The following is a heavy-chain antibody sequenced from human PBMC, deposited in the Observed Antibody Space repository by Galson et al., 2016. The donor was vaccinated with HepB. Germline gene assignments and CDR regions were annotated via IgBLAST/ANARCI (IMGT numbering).Heavy chain of an antibody. J-gene: IGHJ3*01. Sequence: SEILSLTCTVSGGSISSSSYYWGWIRQPPGKGLEWIGSIYYSGSTDYNPSLKSRVTISVDMSKNQFSLKLTSVSAADTAVYYCELRFLDYDAFDFWGQGTMVTVSS. D-gene: IGHD3-3*01. CDR1: GGSISSSSYY. CDR3: ELRFLDYDAFDF. V-gene: IGHV4-39*07. CDR2: IYYSGST.